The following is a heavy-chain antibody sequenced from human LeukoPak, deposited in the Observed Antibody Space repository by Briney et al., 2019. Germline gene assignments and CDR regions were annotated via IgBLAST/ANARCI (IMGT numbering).Heavy chain of an antibody. CDR2: MNPNSGNT. D-gene: IGHD6-19*01. J-gene: IGHJ4*02. V-gene: IGHV1-8*01. CDR1: GYTFTSYD. CDR3: ARGTRIAVAGTSKRKKFDY. Sequence: EASVTVSCTASGYTFTSYDINWVRQATGQGLEWMGWMNPNSGNTGYAQKFQGRVTITRNTSIDTAYMELSSLRSEDTAVYYCARGTRIAVAGTSKRKKFDYWGQGPLVTVSS.